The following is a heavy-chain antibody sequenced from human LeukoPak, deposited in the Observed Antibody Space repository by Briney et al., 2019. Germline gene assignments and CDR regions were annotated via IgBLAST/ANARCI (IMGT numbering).Heavy chain of an antibody. CDR2: IRPNGVIT. J-gene: IGHJ4*02. D-gene: IGHD3-16*01. CDR1: GFTVSSNY. CDR3: ARDHLYYEISGPRFDN. V-gene: IGHV3-53*01. Sequence: GGSLRLSCAASGFTVSSNYMSWVRQAPGKGLEWVSGIRPNGVITYYADSVKGWVTILRDNAKNSLYLQMNSLRADDTAVYYCARDHLYYEISGPRFDNWGQGTRVTVSS.